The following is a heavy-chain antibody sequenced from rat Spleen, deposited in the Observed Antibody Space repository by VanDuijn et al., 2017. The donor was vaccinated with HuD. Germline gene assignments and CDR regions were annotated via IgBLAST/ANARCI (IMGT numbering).Heavy chain of an antibody. J-gene: IGHJ2*01. CDR3: ASSTRYYFDGYYPDY. Sequence: QVQLKESGPGLVQPSQTLSLTCTVSGFSLSNYGVIWVRQPSGKGPEWMGRMWYDGDTAYNSALKSRLSISRDTSKSQVLLKMNSLQTEDTAMYFCASSTRYYFDGYYPDYWGQGVMVTVSS. V-gene: IGHV2-16*01. D-gene: IGHD1-12*03. CDR1: GFSLSNYG. CDR2: MWYDGDT.